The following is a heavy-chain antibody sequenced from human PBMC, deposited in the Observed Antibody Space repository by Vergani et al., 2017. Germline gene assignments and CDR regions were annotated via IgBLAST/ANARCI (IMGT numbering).Heavy chain of an antibody. D-gene: IGHD6-19*01. Sequence: QVQLVQSGAEVKKPGASVKVSCKASGYTFTSYGISWVRQAPGQGLEWMGWISAYNGNTNYAQKLQGRVTMTTDTSTSTAYMELRSLRSADTAVYYCARPAGGAQKGGKYYYYGMDVWGRGTTVTVSS. V-gene: IGHV1-18*01. J-gene: IGHJ6*02. CDR3: ARPAGGAQKGGKYYYYGMDV. CDR1: GYTFTSYG. CDR2: ISAYNGNT.